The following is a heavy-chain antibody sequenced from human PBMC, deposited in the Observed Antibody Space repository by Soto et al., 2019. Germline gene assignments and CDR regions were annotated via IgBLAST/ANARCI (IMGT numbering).Heavy chain of an antibody. Sequence: GGSLRLSCAASGFTFSSYAMHWVRQAPGKGLEWVAVISYDGSNKYYADSVKGRFTISRDNSKNTLYLQMNSLRAEDTAVYYCARDASQWLSDPHFDYWGQGTLVTVSS. CDR2: ISYDGSNK. V-gene: IGHV3-30-3*01. D-gene: IGHD6-19*01. CDR3: ARDASQWLSDPHFDY. J-gene: IGHJ4*02. CDR1: GFTFSSYA.